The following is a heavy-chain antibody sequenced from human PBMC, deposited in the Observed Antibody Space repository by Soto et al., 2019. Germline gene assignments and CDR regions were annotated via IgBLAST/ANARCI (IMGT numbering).Heavy chain of an antibody. Sequence: PSQTLSLTCAISGDSVSDNNAAWNWISQSPSRGLEWLGRTYYRSNWYNDYAVSVRSRITINPDTSKNQISLQLNSVTPDDTAVYYCARTSITGTTFDYWGQGALVTVSS. CDR2: TYYRSNWYN. D-gene: IGHD1-7*01. CDR1: GDSVSDNNAA. J-gene: IGHJ4*02. V-gene: IGHV6-1*01. CDR3: ARTSITGTTFDY.